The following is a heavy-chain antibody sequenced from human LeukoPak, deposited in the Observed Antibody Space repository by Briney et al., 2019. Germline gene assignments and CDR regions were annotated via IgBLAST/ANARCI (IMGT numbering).Heavy chain of an antibody. D-gene: IGHD2-15*01. V-gene: IGHV1-69*01. CDR1: GGTFSSYA. Sequence: SVKVSCKASGGTFSSYAISWVRQAPGQGLEWMGGIIPIFGTANYAQKFQGRVTITADESTSTAYMELSSLRSEDTAVYYCASPRSVVAATHAFDIWGQGTMVTVSA. J-gene: IGHJ3*02. CDR2: IIPIFGTA. CDR3: ASPRSVVAATHAFDI.